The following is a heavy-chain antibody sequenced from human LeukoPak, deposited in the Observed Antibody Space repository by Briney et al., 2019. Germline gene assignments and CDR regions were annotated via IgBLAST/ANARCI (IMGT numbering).Heavy chain of an antibody. CDR1: GGTFSSYA. J-gene: IGHJ4*02. Sequence: SVKVSCKASGGTFSSYAISWVRQAPGQGLAWMGGIIPIFGTANYAQKFQGRVTITADESTSTAYMELSSLRSEDTAVYYCAREGIGYSYGSDGGGVDYWGQGTLVTVSS. CDR3: AREGIGYSYGSDGGGVDY. D-gene: IGHD5-18*01. CDR2: IIPIFGTA. V-gene: IGHV1-69*13.